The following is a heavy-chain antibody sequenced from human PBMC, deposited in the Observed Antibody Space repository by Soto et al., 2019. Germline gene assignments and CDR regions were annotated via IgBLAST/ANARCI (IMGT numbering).Heavy chain of an antibody. CDR2: IIPIFGTA. Sequence: SVKVSCKASGGTFSSYAISWVRQAPGQGLEWMGGIIPIFGTANYAQKFQGRVTITADESTSTAYMELSSLRSEEKAVYYCALLRYQLLGYYYYGMDVWGQGTTVTVS. D-gene: IGHD2-2*01. J-gene: IGHJ6*02. CDR1: GGTFSSYA. V-gene: IGHV1-69*13. CDR3: ALLRYQLLGYYYYGMDV.